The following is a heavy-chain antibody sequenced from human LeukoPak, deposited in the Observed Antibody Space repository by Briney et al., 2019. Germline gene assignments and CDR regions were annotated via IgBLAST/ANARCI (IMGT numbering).Heavy chain of an antibody. Sequence: SETLSLTCTVSGGSISSGSYYWSWIRQPAGKGLEWIGRIYTSGSTNYNPSLKSRVTISVDTSKNQFSLKLSSVTAADTAVYYCARINTRDNYYYYYMDVWGKGTTVTVSS. D-gene: IGHD2/OR15-2a*01. CDR1: GGSISSGSYY. J-gene: IGHJ6*03. CDR3: ARINTRDNYYYYYMDV. CDR2: IYTSGST. V-gene: IGHV4-61*02.